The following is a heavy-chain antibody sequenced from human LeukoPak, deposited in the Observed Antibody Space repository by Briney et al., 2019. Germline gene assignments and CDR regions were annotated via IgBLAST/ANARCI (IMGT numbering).Heavy chain of an antibody. CDR2: IYPGDSDA. J-gene: IGHJ3*02. CDR3: ARQGRIVVVTTTHDAFDI. Sequence: GESLKISCKGSGDRFATYWIGWVRQMPVKGLEWMGIIYPGDSDARYSPSLQGQVTISVDKSISTAYLQWSSLKASDTAMYYCARQGRIVVVTTTHDAFDIWGQGTMVTVSS. CDR1: GDRFATYW. D-gene: IGHD2-21*02. V-gene: IGHV5-51*01.